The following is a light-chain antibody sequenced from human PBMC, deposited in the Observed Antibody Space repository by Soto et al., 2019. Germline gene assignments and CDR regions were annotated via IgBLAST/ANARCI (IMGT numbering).Light chain of an antibody. CDR2: GAS. V-gene: IGKV3-20*01. CDR1: QSVSSSY. CDR3: QQYDNWPS. J-gene: IGKJ5*01. Sequence: EIVLTQSPGTLSLSPGERAALSCRASQSVSSSYLAWYQQKPGQAPRLLIYGASNRATGIADRFSGSGSGTDFTLTISRLEPEDFAVYYCQQYDNWPSFGQGTRLEIK.